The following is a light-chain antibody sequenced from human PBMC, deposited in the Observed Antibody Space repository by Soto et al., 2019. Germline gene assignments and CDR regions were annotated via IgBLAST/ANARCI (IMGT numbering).Light chain of an antibody. V-gene: IGKV3-15*01. CDR3: HQYTDCPWT. CDR2: GTT. CDR1: LSVNTN. Sequence: ILMTQQQSTMSVPPGERANFSCIASLSVNTNLAWYQHKPGQTPILHVYGTTTRALDVPSRFSGTGTESDFILTVSSLHASAIAFYYCHQYTDCPWTFGQGTKVDIK. J-gene: IGKJ1*01.